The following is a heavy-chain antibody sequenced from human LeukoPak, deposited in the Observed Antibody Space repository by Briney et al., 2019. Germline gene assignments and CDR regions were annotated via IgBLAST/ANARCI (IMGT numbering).Heavy chain of an antibody. CDR2: INPSGGST. V-gene: IGHV1-46*01. Sequence: ASVTVSFTASGYTFTSYYMHWVRQAPGQGLEWMGIINPSGGSTSYAQKFQGRVTMTRDTSTSTVYMELSSLRSEDTAVYYCARRGSWDYCYGMDVWGQGTTVTVSS. J-gene: IGHJ6*02. CDR1: GYTFTSYY. CDR3: ARRGSWDYCYGMDV. D-gene: IGHD6-13*01.